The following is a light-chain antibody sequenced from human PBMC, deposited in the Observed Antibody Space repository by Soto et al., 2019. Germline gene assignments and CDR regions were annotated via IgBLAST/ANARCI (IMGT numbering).Light chain of an antibody. V-gene: IGKV1-33*01. CDR1: QDISNY. Sequence: DIQMTQSPSSLSASVGDRVTITCQASQDISNYLNWYQQKPGKAPKLLIFDASNLKTGVPSRISGSGSGTDFTFTISSLQPEDIGTYYCQQYGNLPLTFGPGTKVDIK. CDR2: DAS. J-gene: IGKJ3*01. CDR3: QQYGNLPLT.